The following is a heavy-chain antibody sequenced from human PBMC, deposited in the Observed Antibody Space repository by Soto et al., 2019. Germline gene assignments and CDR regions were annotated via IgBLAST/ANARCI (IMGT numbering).Heavy chain of an antibody. Sequence: QVQLVESGGGVVQPGRSLRLSCATSGFTFNTFAMHWVRQAPGEGLEWLAVISYDGSHKYYADSVKGRIIISRDNSKNTLYLQMKALRGEDTAVYYCARDRADGLRSFDWLCLDYWGQGTLVTVSS. D-gene: IGHD3-9*01. V-gene: IGHV3-30-3*01. CDR1: GFTFNTFA. CDR3: ARDRADGLRSFDWLCLDY. CDR2: ISYDGSHK. J-gene: IGHJ4*02.